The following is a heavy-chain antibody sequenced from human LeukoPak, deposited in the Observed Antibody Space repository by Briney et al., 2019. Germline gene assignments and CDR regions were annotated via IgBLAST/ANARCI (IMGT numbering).Heavy chain of an antibody. V-gene: IGHV3-11*01. CDR1: GFTFSDYY. CDR3: ARDGDYGDYTWSY. CDR2: ISSSGSTI. D-gene: IGHD4-17*01. Sequence: GGSLRLSCAASGFTFSDYYMSWIRQAPGKGLEWVSYISSSGSTIYYADSVKGRSTISRDNAKNSLYLQMNSLRAEDTAVYYCARDGDYGDYTWSYWGQGTLVTVSS. J-gene: IGHJ4*02.